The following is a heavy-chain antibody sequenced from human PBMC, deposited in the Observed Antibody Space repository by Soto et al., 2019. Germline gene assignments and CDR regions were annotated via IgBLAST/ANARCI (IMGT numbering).Heavy chain of an antibody. V-gene: IGHV1-3*01. CDR1: GYTFTSYA. CDR2: INAGNGNT. Sequence: ASVKVSCKASGYTFTSYAMHWVRQAPGQRLEWMGWINAGNGNTKYSQKFQGRVTITRDTSASTAYMELSSLRSEDTAVYYRARDPRVTNSYYYYYYGMDVWGQGTTVTVSS. D-gene: IGHD4-4*01. CDR3: ARDPRVTNSYYYYYYGMDV. J-gene: IGHJ6*02.